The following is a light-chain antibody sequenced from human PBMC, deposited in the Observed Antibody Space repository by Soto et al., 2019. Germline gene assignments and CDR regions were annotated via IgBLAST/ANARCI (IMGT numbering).Light chain of an antibody. V-gene: IGKV3-20*01. CDR3: QQYGSSPRT. Sequence: EIVLTQSPGTLSLSPGERATLSCRASESVSSRYLGWYQQKPGQAPRLLIYGASSRATGIPERFSGSGSGTGFTLTISRLEPEDLAVYYCQQYGSSPRTFGQGTKVEIK. J-gene: IGKJ1*01. CDR2: GAS. CDR1: ESVSSRY.